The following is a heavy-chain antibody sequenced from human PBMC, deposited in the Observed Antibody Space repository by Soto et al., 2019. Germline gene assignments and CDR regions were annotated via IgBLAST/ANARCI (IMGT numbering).Heavy chain of an antibody. CDR2: INHSGST. CDR1: GGSFSGYY. V-gene: IGHV4-34*01. Sequence: KPSETLSLTCAVYGGSFSGYYWSWIRQPPGKGLEWIGEINHSGSTNYNPSLKSRVTISVDTSKNQFSLKLSSVTAADTAVYYCARVPRGYYYGSGGYYKLDVWGQGTTVTVSS. D-gene: IGHD3-10*01. J-gene: IGHJ6*02. CDR3: ARVPRGYYYGSGGYYKLDV.